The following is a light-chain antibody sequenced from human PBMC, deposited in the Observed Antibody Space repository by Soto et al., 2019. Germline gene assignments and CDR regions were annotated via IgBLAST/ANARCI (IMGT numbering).Light chain of an antibody. V-gene: IGLV2-14*01. J-gene: IGLJ3*02. Sequence: QSVLTQPASVSGSPGQAITISCAGTNSDIGAYNFVSWYQQHPGKAPKLIIYEVSHRPSGISNRFSGSKSGNTASLTISGLQPDDESDYYCRSYRSSSTPVFGGGTKVTVL. CDR3: RSYRSSSTPV. CDR1: NSDIGAYNF. CDR2: EVS.